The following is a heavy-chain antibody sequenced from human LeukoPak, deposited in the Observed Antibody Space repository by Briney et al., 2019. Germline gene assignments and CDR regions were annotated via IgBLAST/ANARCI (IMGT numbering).Heavy chain of an antibody. CDR3: AREDDTGRYMGDDAFDI. CDR1: GYTFTGYY. CDR2: INPNSGGT. V-gene: IGHV1-2*02. D-gene: IGHD1-26*01. J-gene: IGHJ3*02. Sequence: ASVKVSCKASGYTFTGYYMHWVRQAPGQGLEWMGWINPNSGGTNYAQKFQGRVTMTRDTSISTAYMELSRLRSDDTAVYYCAREDDTGRYMGDDAFDIWGQGTMVTVSS.